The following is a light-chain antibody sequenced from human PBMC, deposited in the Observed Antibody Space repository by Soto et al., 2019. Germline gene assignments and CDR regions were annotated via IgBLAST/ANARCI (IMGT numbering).Light chain of an antibody. CDR3: CSYAGTYTGV. CDR2: DVT. Sequence: QSVLTQPRSVSGSPGQSVTISCTGTSSDVGGYNYVSWYQQHPGKAPKLMIYDVTKRPSGVPDRFSGSKSGNTASLIISGLQAEDEADYYCCSYAGTYTGVFGGGTKLTVL. J-gene: IGLJ3*02. V-gene: IGLV2-11*01. CDR1: SSDVGGYNY.